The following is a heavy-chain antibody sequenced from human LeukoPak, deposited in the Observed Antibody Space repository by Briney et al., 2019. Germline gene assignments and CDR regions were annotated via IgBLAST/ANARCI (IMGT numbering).Heavy chain of an antibody. V-gene: IGHV4-59*01. CDR2: IYYSGST. D-gene: IGHD5-18*01. CDR3: AREGRTAMVPFFFDY. J-gene: IGHJ4*02. CDR1: GGSISSYY. Sequence: SETLSLTCTVSGGSISSYYWSWVRQPPGKGLEWIGYIYYSGSTNYNPSLESRVTISVDTSKNQFSLKLSSVTAADTAVYYCAREGRTAMVPFFFDYWGQGTLVTVSS.